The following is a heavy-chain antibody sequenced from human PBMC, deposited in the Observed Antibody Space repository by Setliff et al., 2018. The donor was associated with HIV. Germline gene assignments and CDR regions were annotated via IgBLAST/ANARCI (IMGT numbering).Heavy chain of an antibody. D-gene: IGHD3-10*01. CDR3: TRRGADSYYPRPLDV. V-gene: IGHV4-4*07. J-gene: IGHJ6*04. Sequence: SETLSLTCTVSGGSISSYYWSWIRQPAGKGLEWIGRIYTSGSTNYNPSLKSRVTISVDTSKNQFSLRLSSVAADTAIYYCTRRGADSYYPRPLDVWGKGTTVTVSS. CDR1: GGSISSYY. CDR2: IYTSGST.